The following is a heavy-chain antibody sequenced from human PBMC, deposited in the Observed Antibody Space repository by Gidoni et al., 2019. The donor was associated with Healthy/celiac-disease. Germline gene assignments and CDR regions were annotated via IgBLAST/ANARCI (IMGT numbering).Heavy chain of an antibody. CDR1: GFTFDDYA. J-gene: IGHJ4*02. V-gene: IGHV3-9*01. CDR2: ISWNSGSI. Sequence: EVQLVESGGGLVQPGRSLRLSCAASGFTFDDYAMHWVRQAPGKGLEWVSGISWNSGSIGYADSVKGRFTISRDNAKNSLYLQMNSLRAEDTALYYCAKEYDFGHFDYWGQGTLVTVSS. CDR3: AKEYDFGHFDY. D-gene: IGHD3-3*01.